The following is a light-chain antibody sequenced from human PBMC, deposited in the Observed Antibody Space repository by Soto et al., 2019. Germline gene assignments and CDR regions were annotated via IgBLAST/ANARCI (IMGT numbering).Light chain of an antibody. CDR2: DVS. Sequence: QSVLTRPASVSGAPGEGITISCTGTSSDVGGYNYVSWYQQHPGKAPKLMIYDVSNRPSGVSNRFSGSKSGNTASLTISGLQAEDEADYYCSSYTSSSTVVFGGGTKVTVL. CDR3: SSYTSSSTVV. J-gene: IGLJ2*01. CDR1: SSDVGGYNY. V-gene: IGLV2-14*01.